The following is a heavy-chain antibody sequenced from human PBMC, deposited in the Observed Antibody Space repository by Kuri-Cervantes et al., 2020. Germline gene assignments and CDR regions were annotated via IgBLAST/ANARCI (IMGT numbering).Heavy chain of an antibody. CDR1: GFTFTSYS. Sequence: GGSLRLSWAASGFTFTSYSMNWVRQAPGKGLEWVSYISRSRGVMYYADSVKGRFTASSDNAKNSVFLQMDSLTAEDTALYYCARDKGDDYDDVTGYKDSNYFYYYLDVWGTGTTVTVSS. J-gene: IGHJ6*03. D-gene: IGHD3-9*01. V-gene: IGHV3-48*01. CDR2: ISRSRGVM. CDR3: ARDKGDDYDDVTGYKDSNYFYYYLDV.